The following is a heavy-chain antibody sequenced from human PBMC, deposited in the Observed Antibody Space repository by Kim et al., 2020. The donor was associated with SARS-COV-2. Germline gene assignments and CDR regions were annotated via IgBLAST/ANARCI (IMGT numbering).Heavy chain of an antibody. J-gene: IGHJ6*02. D-gene: IGHD1-1*01. CDR1: GFIFSRYG. V-gene: IGHV3-33*07. CDR3: ARDFVLEVGWDYYYGLDV. Sequence: GGSLRLSCAASGFIFSRYGMYWVRQAPGKGLEWVALIYYDGSNKYYRDSVKGRFTISRDDSKNMLDLQMSSLRAEDTAVYYCARDFVLEVGWDYYYGLDVWGQGTTVTVSS. CDR2: IYYDGSNK.